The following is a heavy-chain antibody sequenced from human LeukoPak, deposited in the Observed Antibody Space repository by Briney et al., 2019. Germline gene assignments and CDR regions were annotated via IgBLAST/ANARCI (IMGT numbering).Heavy chain of an antibody. V-gene: IGHV4-59*08. CDR3: ARRTVGATVFDY. CDR1: GGSISSYY. Sequence: PSETLSLTCAVSGGSISSYYWSWIRQPPGKGLEWIGYIYHSGSTDYNPSLKSRVTISVDTSKNQFSLKLSSVTAADTAVYYCARRTVGATVFDYWSQGALVTVSS. D-gene: IGHD1-26*01. CDR2: IYHSGST. J-gene: IGHJ4*02.